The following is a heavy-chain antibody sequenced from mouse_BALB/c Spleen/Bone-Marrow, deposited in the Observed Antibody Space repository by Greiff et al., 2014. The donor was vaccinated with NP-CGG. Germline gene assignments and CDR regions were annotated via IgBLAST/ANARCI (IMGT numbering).Heavy chain of an antibody. V-gene: IGHV1-80*01. CDR3: ARGGISIDY. Sequence: QVHVKQSGAELVRPGSSVKISCKASGYAFSIYWMNWVKQRPGQGLEWIGQIYPGDDDTDYNGKFKGKATLTADRSSSTAYMQLNSLTSDDSAVYFCARGGISIDYWGQGTTLTVSS. CDR2: IYPGDDDT. CDR1: GYAFSIYW. J-gene: IGHJ2*01.